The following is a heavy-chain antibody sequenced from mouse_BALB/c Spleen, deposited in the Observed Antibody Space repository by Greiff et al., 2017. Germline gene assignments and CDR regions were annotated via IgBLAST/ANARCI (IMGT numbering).Heavy chain of an antibody. Sequence: QVQLQQSGAELARPGASVKLSCKASGYTFTSYWMQWVKQRPGQGLEWIGAIYPGDGDTRYTQKFKGKATLTADKSSSTAYMQLSSLASEDSAVYYCARFNWGGNYAMDYWGQGTSVTVSS. CDR2: IYPGDGDT. V-gene: IGHV1-87*01. J-gene: IGHJ4*01. D-gene: IGHD4-1*01. CDR3: ARFNWGGNYAMDY. CDR1: GYTFTSYW.